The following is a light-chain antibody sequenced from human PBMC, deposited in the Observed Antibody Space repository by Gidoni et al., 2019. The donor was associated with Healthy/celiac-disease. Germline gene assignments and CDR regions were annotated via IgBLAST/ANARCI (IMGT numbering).Light chain of an antibody. CDR3: MQALQTPLT. J-gene: IGKJ3*01. CDR2: LGS. V-gene: IGKV2-28*01. Sequence: IVWPQSPLSLPVTPGEPASTSCRSSQSLLHSNGYNYLDWYLQKPGQSPQLLIYLGSNRAAGVPDRFSGSGSGTDFTLKISRVEAEDVGVYYCMQALQTPLTFGPGTKVDIK. CDR1: QSLLHSNGYNY.